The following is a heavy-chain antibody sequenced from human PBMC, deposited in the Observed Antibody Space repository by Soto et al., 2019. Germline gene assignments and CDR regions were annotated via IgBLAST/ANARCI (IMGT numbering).Heavy chain of an antibody. CDR2: IYSGGST. D-gene: IGHD3-3*01. Sequence: GESLKISCAASGLTVSSNYMTWVRQAPGKGLEWVSVIYSGGSTYYADSVKGRFTISRDNSKNTLFLQMNSLRAEDTAVYYCASLFSSGYSYFEYWGQGTLVTVSS. V-gene: IGHV3-66*01. CDR1: GLTVSSNY. CDR3: ASLFSSGYSYFEY. J-gene: IGHJ4*02.